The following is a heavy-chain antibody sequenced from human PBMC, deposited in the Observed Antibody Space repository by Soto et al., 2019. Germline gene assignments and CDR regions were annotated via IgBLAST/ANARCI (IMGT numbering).Heavy chain of an antibody. J-gene: IGHJ6*02. CDR1: GYTFTSYG. CDR2: ISACNGNT. CDR3: ARDNGAARKGYYYGMDV. V-gene: IGHV1-18*01. D-gene: IGHD6-6*01. Sequence: GASVKVSCKASGYTFTSYGISWVRQAPGQGLEWMGWISACNGNTNYAQKLQGRVTMTTDTSTSTAYMELRSLRSDDTAVYYCARDNGAARKGYYYGMDVWGQGTTVTVSS.